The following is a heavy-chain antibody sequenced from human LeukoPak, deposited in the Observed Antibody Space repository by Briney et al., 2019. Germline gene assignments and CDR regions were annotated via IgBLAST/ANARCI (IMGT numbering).Heavy chain of an antibody. CDR1: GYTFTSYG. Sequence: ASVKVSCKASGYTFTSYGINWVLQATGQGLEWMGWMNPNSGNTGYARKFQGRVTITRNTSINTAYMELSSLSSEDTAVYYCATNVREARHFHYWGQGTLVTVSS. CDR2: MNPNSGNT. D-gene: IGHD6-6*01. V-gene: IGHV1-8*03. J-gene: IGHJ1*01. CDR3: ATNVREARHFHY.